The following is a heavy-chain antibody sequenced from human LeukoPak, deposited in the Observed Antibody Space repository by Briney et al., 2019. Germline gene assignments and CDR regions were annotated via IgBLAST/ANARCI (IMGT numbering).Heavy chain of an antibody. CDR1: GFTFSTYA. CDR3: TREVWYDALSFDY. CDR2: ISYDGSHK. D-gene: IGHD2-15*01. Sequence: GTSLRLSFAASGFTFSTYAMHWVRQAPGKGLEWVAVISYDGSHKYYADSVKGRFTISRDNSKNMLELQMNSLTTEDTAVYYCTREVWYDALSFDYWGQGTLVSVSS. J-gene: IGHJ4*02. V-gene: IGHV3-30-3*01.